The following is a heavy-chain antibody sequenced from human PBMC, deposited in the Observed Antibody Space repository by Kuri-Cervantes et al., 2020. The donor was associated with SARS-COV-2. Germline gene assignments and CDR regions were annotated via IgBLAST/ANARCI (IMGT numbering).Heavy chain of an antibody. D-gene: IGHD3-9*01. J-gene: IGHJ6*03. CDR1: GYTFTSFY. CDR2: IIPIFGTA. CDR3: AREPSDYDILTGPRWPYYMDV. Sequence: SVKVSCKASGYTFTSFYLHWLRQAPGQGLEWMGGIIPIFGTANYAQKFQGRVTITADESTSTAYMELSSLRSEDTAVYYCAREPSDYDILTGPRWPYYMDVWGKGTTVTVSS. V-gene: IGHV1-69*13.